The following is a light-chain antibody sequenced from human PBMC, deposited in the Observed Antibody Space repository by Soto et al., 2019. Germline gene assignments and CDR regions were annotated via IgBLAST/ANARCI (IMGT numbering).Light chain of an antibody. CDR2: RNS. CDR1: SSNIRAGYD. J-gene: IGLJ1*01. V-gene: IGLV1-40*01. CDR3: QSYDRSLSGSRV. Sequence: QSVVTQPPSVSGAAGQRVTMSCTGSSSNIRAGYDVHWYQQLRGTAPKLPLYRNSKRPAGVPDRLSGSNSGTSASLAINGLQAEDEADYYCQSYDRSLSGSRVFGTGTKVT.